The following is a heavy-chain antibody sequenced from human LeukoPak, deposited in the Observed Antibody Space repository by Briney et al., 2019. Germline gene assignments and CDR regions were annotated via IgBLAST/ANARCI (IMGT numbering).Heavy chain of an antibody. J-gene: IGHJ4*02. V-gene: IGHV3-23*01. D-gene: IGHD2-8*02. CDR3: AKDSKEKRVKVTGGGFDY. CDR2: ISSTGGHT. Sequence: ASVKVSCKASGYTFTSYGVSWVRQAPGKGLEWVSAISSTGGHTYYADSVKGRFTISRDNSKSTLYLQMNSLRAEDTAIYYCAKDSKEKRVKVTGGGFDYWGQGALVTVSS. CDR1: GYTFTSYG.